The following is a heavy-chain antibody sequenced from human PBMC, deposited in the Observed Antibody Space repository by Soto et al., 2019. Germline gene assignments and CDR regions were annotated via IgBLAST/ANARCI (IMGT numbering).Heavy chain of an antibody. CDR1: GFSLSTTGVG. D-gene: IGHD2-21*02. Sequence: QITLKESGPTLVKPTQTLTLTCTFSGFSLSTTGVGVGWIRQPPGKALEWLALIYWDDDKRYNPSLNSRLTITKDTSKNQVVLAMTHMDPVDTATYYCVQSRCGGDCLQSYSSHSYYGLDVWGQGTTVTVSS. J-gene: IGHJ6*02. CDR2: IYWDDDK. CDR3: VQSRCGGDCLQSYSSHSYYGLDV. V-gene: IGHV2-5*02.